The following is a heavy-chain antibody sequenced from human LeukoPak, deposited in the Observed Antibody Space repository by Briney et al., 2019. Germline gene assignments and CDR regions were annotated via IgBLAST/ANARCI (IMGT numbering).Heavy chain of an antibody. CDR3: ARLSLVVPAAMPEYYFDY. Sequence: SGTLSLTCAVSGVSISSNNWWNWVRQPPGKGLEWIGEIYHSGSSNYNPSLKSRVTISVDKSKNQLSLKLSSVTAADTAVYYCARLSLVVPAAMPEYYFDYWGQGTLVTVSS. J-gene: IGHJ4*02. D-gene: IGHD2-2*01. CDR1: GVSISSNNW. V-gene: IGHV4-4*02. CDR2: IYHSGSS.